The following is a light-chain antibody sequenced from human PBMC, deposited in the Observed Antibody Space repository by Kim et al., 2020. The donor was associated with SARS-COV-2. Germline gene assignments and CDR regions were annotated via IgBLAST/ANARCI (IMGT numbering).Light chain of an antibody. CDR2: KAS. J-gene: IGKJ3*01. CDR1: QSISSW. V-gene: IGKV1-5*03. Sequence: ASVGDRVTITCRASQSISSWLAWYQQKPGKAPKLLIYKASSLESGVPSRFSGSGSGTEFTLTISSLQPDDFATYYCQQYNSYPFTFGPGTKVDIK. CDR3: QQYNSYPFT.